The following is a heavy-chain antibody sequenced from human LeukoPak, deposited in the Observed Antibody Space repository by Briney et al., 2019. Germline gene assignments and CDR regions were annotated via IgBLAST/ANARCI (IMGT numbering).Heavy chain of an antibody. Sequence: SVKVSCKASGGTFSSHAISWVRQAPGQGLEWMGGINPIFHTPTYAKKFQGRLAITKDESMSTASMDLSSLISDDTAVYCARGRTTGEFDYWGQGTLVTVSS. CDR2: INPIFHTP. V-gene: IGHV1-69*05. CDR1: GGTFSSHA. CDR3: ARGRTTGEFDY. D-gene: IGHD4-11*01. J-gene: IGHJ4*02.